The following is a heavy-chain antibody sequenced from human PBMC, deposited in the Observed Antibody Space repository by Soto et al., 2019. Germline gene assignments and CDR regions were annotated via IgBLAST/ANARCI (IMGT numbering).Heavy chain of an antibody. CDR3: AKDSAVAMPYDY. CDR1: GFTFSSYA. Sequence: PGGSLRLSCAASGFTFSSYAMKWVRQAPGKGLEWVSLIGESGTPTYYADSVKGRFTISRDNSGNTLFLEMYSLRAEDTAVYYCAKDSAVAMPYDYWGQGTLVTVSS. V-gene: IGHV3-23*01. D-gene: IGHD6-19*01. CDR2: IGESGTPT. J-gene: IGHJ4*02.